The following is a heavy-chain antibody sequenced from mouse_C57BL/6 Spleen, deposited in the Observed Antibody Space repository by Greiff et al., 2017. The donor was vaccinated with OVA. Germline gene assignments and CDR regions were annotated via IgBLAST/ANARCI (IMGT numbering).Heavy chain of an antibody. CDR3: AADYYGSSYYFDY. CDR1: GYTFTSYW. V-gene: IGHV1-53*01. Sequence: QVQLQQPGTELVKPGASVKLSCKASGYTFTSYWMHWVKQRPGQGLEWIGTINPGNGGTNYNEKFKSKATLTVVKSSSTAYMQLSSLTSEDSAVYYCAADYYGSSYYFDYWGQGTTLTVSS. D-gene: IGHD1-1*01. CDR2: INPGNGGT. J-gene: IGHJ2*01.